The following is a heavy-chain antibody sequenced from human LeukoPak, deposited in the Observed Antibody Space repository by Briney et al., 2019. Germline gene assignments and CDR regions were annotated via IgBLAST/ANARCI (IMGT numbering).Heavy chain of an antibody. D-gene: IGHD4-23*01. CDR3: AKGGGDDYGGKEYYFDY. J-gene: IGHJ4*02. CDR2: ISWDGGST. V-gene: IGHV3-43*01. CDR1: GFTFDDYT. Sequence: GGSLRLSCAASGFTFDDYTMHWVRQAPGKGLEWVSLISWDGGSTYYADSVKGRFTISRDNSKNSLYLQMKSLRTEDTALYYCAKGGGDDYGGKEYYFDYWGQGTLVTVAS.